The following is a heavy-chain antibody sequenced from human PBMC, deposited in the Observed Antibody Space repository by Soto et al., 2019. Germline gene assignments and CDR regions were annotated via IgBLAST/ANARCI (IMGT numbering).Heavy chain of an antibody. Sequence: QITLKESGPTLVKPTQTLTLTCTFSGFSLSTSGVGVAWIRQPPGKALEWLALIYWDDDKRYRPSLESRLTITKNTTKNQVVLTRTNMDSGDKATDYCAYLPCSGGSCYWFSFAGMDVWGRGTTVTVCS. CDR2: IYWDDDK. V-gene: IGHV2-5*02. CDR1: GFSLSTSGVG. J-gene: IGHJ6*02. D-gene: IGHD2-15*01. CDR3: AYLPCSGGSCYWFSFAGMDV.